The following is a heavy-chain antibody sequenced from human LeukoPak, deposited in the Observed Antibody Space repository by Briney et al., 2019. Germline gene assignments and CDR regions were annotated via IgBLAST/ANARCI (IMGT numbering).Heavy chain of an antibody. Sequence: GGSLRLSCAASGFTFSSYSMNWVRQAPGKGLEWVSYISSSSSTIYYADSVKGRFTISGDNSKNTLYLQMNSLRAEDTAVYYCARENYFGLDVWGQGTTVTVSS. CDR2: ISSSSSTI. CDR1: GFTFSSYS. CDR3: ARENYFGLDV. J-gene: IGHJ6*02. V-gene: IGHV3-48*01.